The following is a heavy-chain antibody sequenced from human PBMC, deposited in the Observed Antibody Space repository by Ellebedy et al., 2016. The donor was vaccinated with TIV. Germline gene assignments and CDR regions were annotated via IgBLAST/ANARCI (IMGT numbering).Heavy chain of an antibody. D-gene: IGHD3-9*01. CDR2: ISGPGSVT. CDR1: GFSFSSFA. J-gene: IGHJ4*02. Sequence: GGSLRLXXAASGFSFSSFAMTWVRQAPGKGLEWVSTISGPGSVTYYADSVKGRFTISRDNSKNTLYLQMNSLRAEDTAVYYCASNYATYYDILTGYVFDYWGQGTLVTVSS. CDR3: ASNYATYYDILTGYVFDY. V-gene: IGHV3-23*01.